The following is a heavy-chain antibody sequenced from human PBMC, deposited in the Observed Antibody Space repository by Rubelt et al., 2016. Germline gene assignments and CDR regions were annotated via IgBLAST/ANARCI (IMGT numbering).Heavy chain of an antibody. CDR2: IYYSGST. Sequence: QLQLQESGPGLVKPSETLSITCTVSGGSISSSSYYWGWIRQPPGKGLEWIGYIYYSGSTNYNPSPTSRVTISVDTSKNQFSLKLSSVTAADTAVYYCARSKMATITWYFDLWGRGTLVTVSS. J-gene: IGHJ2*01. CDR1: GGSISSSSYY. D-gene: IGHD5-24*01. V-gene: IGHV4-61*05. CDR3: ARSKMATITWYFDL.